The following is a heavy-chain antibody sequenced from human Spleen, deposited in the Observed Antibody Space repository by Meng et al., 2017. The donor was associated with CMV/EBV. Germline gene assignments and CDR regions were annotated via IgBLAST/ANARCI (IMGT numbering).Heavy chain of an antibody. CDR3: GRDMDV. Sequence: GESLKISCAASGFHFSTYWMSWVRQAPGKALEWVANINQDGSQRNYVDSVKGRFTISRDNAKNSMYLQMNSLRVEDTAVYYRGRDMDVWGQGTTVTVSS. J-gene: IGHJ6*02. CDR1: GFHFSTYW. V-gene: IGHV3-7*01. CDR2: INQDGSQR.